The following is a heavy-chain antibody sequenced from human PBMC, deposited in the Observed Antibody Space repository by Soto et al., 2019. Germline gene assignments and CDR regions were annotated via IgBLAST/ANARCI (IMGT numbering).Heavy chain of an antibody. D-gene: IGHD6-19*01. CDR1: GGSFSGYY. J-gene: IGHJ6*02. V-gene: IGHV4-34*01. CDR2: INHSGST. CDR3: ARGPFRYSSGWYVGDYYYGMDV. Sequence: SETLSLTCAVYGGSFSGYYWSWIRQPPGKGLEWIGEINHSGSTDYNPSLKSRVTISVDTSKDQFSLKLSSVTAADAAVYYCARGPFRYSSGWYVGDYYYGMDVWGQGTTVTVSS.